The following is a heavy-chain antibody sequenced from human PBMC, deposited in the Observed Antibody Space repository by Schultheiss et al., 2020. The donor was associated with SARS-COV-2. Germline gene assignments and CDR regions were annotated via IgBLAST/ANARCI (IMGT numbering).Heavy chain of an antibody. V-gene: IGHV3-53*04. CDR1: GFTVSSNY. CDR3: ARGTVLMVYATLGAFDI. J-gene: IGHJ3*02. Sequence: GGSLRLSCAASGFTVSSNYMSWVRQAPGKGLEWVSVIYSGGSTYYADSVKGRFTISGHNSKNTLYLQMNSLRAEDTAVYYCARGTVLMVYATLGAFDIWGQGTMVTVSS. CDR2: IYSGGST. D-gene: IGHD2-8*01.